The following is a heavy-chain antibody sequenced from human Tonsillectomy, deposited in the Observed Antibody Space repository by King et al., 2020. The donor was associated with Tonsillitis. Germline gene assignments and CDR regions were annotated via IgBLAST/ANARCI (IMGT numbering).Heavy chain of an antibody. CDR2: ISNSGGNT. CDR3: AKDPSIAAAGKPFYFDA. Sequence: EVQLVESGGDLVQPGGSLSLSCAASGFTFNRYAMSWVRQAPGKGLEWVSSISNSGGNTYYADFAKGRFTISRDNSKNTLYLQMNSLRAEDTAIYFCAKDPSIAAAGKPFYFDAWGQGTLVSVSS. CDR1: GFTFNRYA. J-gene: IGHJ4*02. D-gene: IGHD6-13*01. V-gene: IGHV3-23*04.